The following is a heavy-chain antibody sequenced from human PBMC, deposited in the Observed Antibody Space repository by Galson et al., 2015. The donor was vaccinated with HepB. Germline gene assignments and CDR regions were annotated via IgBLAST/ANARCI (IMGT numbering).Heavy chain of an antibody. CDR2: VNGDGSNT. V-gene: IGHV3-74*01. CDR3: TGDLGA. Sequence: SLRLSCAASEFPLKNGWMHWVRQAPGKGLVWVSRVNGDGSNTRYGDSVKGRFTISRDNAKNTVFLQMNSLRVEDTAMYYCTGDLGAWGQGTLVTVSS. J-gene: IGHJ5*02. CDR1: EFPLKNGW. D-gene: IGHD3-16*01.